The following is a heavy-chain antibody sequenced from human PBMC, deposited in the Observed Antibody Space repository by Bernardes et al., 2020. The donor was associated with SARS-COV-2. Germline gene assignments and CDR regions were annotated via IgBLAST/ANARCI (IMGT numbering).Heavy chain of an antibody. CDR2: FDPEDGET. CDR3: ATGAAAGPRDKYTWFDP. CDR1: GYTLTELS. D-gene: IGHD6-13*01. J-gene: IGHJ5*02. Sequence: ASVKVSCKVSGYTLTELSMHWVRQAPGKGLEWMGGFDPEDGETIYAQKFQGRVTMTEDTSTDTAYMELSSLRSEDTAVYYCATGAAAGPRDKYTWFDPWGQGTLVTVSS. V-gene: IGHV1-24*01.